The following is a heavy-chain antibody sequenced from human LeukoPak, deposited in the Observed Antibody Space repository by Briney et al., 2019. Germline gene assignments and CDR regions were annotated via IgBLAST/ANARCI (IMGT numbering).Heavy chain of an antibody. Sequence: SETLSLACTVSGGSISSSSYYRGWIRQPPGKGLEWIGSIYYSGSTYYNPSLKSRVTISVDTSKNQFSLKLSSVTAADTAVYYCARRPMGRRDGYNRRFDYWGQGTLVTVSS. V-gene: IGHV4-39*01. CDR2: IYYSGST. J-gene: IGHJ4*02. D-gene: IGHD5-24*01. CDR1: GGSISSSSYY. CDR3: ARRPMGRRDGYNRRFDY.